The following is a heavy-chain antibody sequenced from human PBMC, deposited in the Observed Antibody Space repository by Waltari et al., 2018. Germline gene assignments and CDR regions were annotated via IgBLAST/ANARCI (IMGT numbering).Heavy chain of an antibody. CDR2: IYYIGRT. Sequence: QLQLQESGPGLVQPSEPLSLTCTVTGGSISSSSYYWGWLRTPPGKGLEWIGSIYYIGRTYYNPSLKSRVTISVDTSKNQFSLKLSSVTAADTAVYYCARHIRITMIVAGFDYWGQGTLVTVSS. CDR3: ARHIRITMIVAGFDY. V-gene: IGHV4-39*07. CDR1: GGSISSSSYY. D-gene: IGHD3-22*01. J-gene: IGHJ4*02.